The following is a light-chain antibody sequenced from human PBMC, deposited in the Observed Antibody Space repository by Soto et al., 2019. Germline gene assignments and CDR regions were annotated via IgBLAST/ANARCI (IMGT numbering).Light chain of an antibody. CDR3: QHYNSYSEA. V-gene: IGKV3-20*01. CDR2: GAS. J-gene: IGKJ1*01. Sequence: EIVLTQSPGTLSLSPGERATLSCRASPSVPSTHLAWYQQKPGQAPRLLIYGASNRATGIPDRFSGSGSGADFTLTISSLQPDDFATYYCQHYNSYSEAFGQGTKVDIK. CDR1: PSVPSTH.